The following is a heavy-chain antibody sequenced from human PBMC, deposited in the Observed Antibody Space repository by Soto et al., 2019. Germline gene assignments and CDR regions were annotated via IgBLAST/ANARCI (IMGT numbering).Heavy chain of an antibody. V-gene: IGHV1-69*01. D-gene: IGHD3-10*01. CDR2: IIPLFGTP. Sequence: QVQLVQSGAEAKKRGSSVKVSYKASGGIFSTYAISWLRQAPGQGLEWMGGIIPLFGTPNYAQRFQGRVTITAVESTSTAYMELSRLRSEDTAVYYCARDRDDYGSGNYYNHIDFWGQGTLVTVSS. J-gene: IGHJ4*02. CDR3: ARDRDDYGSGNYYNHIDF. CDR1: GGIFSTYA.